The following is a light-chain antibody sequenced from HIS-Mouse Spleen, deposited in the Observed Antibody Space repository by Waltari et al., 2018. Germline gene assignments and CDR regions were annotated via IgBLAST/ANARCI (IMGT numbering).Light chain of an antibody. J-gene: IGLJ2*01. V-gene: IGLV3-25*03. CDR1: ALPKQY. Sequence: SYELTQPPSVSVSPGQTARITCSGDALPKQYAYGYQQKPGQAPVQVIYKDSERPPGFPERFSGSSSGTTVTLTISGVQAEDEADYYCQSADSSGTYVVFGGGTKLTVL. CDR3: QSADSSGTYVV. CDR2: KDS.